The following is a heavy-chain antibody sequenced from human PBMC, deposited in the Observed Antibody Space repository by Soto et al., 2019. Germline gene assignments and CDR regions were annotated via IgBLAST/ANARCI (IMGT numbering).Heavy chain of an antibody. CDR2: IYYTGDT. D-gene: IGHD1-1*01. CDR1: GASITTYY. J-gene: IGHJ4*02. V-gene: IGHV4-59*01. Sequence: QVQLQESGPGLVKPSETLSLTCTVSGASITTYYWSWIRQPPGQGLESIGYIYYTGDTNSNPSLKSRVTLSIDTSKNQFSLKLSSVTAADTAVYYCARTARTPDSWGQGTLVTVSS. CDR3: ARTARTPDS.